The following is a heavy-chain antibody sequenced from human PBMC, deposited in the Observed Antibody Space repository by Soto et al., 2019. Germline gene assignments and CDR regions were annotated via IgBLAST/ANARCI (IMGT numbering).Heavy chain of an antibody. J-gene: IGHJ2*01. V-gene: IGHV1-69*06. CDR2: IIPIYGTT. CDR1: GGTFSSYA. D-gene: IGHD1-1*01. Sequence: SVKVSCKASGGTFSSYAISWVRQAPGQGLEWMGGIIPIYGTTNYAQKFQGRVTMTADTSTSTAYMELSSLRSEDTAVYYCATAPSYNWNDGPWYFDLWGRGTLVTVSS. CDR3: ATAPSYNWNDGPWYFDL.